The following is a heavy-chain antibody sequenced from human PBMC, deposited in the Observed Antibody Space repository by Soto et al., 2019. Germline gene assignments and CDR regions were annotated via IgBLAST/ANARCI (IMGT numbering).Heavy chain of an antibody. D-gene: IGHD6-6*01. CDR2: ISRTGDVT. Sequence: PGGSLRLSCATSGFTFTTFAMSWVRQAPGKGLEWVSGISRTGDVTYYADSVRGRFTISRDNSHNAVFLQMDSLTVEDMGIYYCARDSRGGAARRPTFYYWGRGTLVTVSS. V-gene: IGHV3-23*01. J-gene: IGHJ4*02. CDR3: ARDSRGGAARRPTFYY. CDR1: GFTFTTFA.